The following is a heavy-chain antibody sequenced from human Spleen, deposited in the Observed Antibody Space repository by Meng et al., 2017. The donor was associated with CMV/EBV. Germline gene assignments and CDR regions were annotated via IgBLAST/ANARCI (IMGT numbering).Heavy chain of an antibody. D-gene: IGHD4-23*01. CDR2: IIPLTNIP. CDR3: PRDVDYGGNSHYYYGMDV. J-gene: IGHJ6*02. V-gene: IGHV1-69*04. CDR1: GFTFTGYY. Sequence: SVKVSCKSSGFTFTGYYIHWMRQAPGQGLEWMGRIIPLTNIPNYAQNFQGRVTITADKSTSTAYMELDSLRSEDTVVYYCPRDVDYGGNSHYYYGMDVWGQGTTVTVSS.